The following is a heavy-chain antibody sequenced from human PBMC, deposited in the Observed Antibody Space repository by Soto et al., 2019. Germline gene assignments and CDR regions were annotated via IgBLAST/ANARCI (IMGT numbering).Heavy chain of an antibody. CDR1: GFTFDDYA. V-gene: IGHV3-9*01. D-gene: IGHD2-2*01. CDR2: LTWNSDII. J-gene: IGHJ4*02. Sequence: DVQLVESGGGLVQPGRSLRLSCAASGFTFDDYAMHWVRQAPGKGLEWVSGLTWNSDIIAYADSVKGRFTISRDNAKNSLYLEMNSLRAEDTALYYCAKGVVPATIRGEHYFDYWGQGTLVTVSS. CDR3: AKGVVPATIRGEHYFDY.